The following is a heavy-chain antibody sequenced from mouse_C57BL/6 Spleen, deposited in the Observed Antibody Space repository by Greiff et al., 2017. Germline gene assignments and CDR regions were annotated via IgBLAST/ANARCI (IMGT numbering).Heavy chain of an antibody. CDR3: ARAGTTANYYAMDY. CDR1: GYAFSSYW. V-gene: IGHV1-80*01. D-gene: IGHD1-2*01. Sequence: VQLQQSGAELVKPGASVKISCKASGYAFSSYWMNWVKQRPGKGLEWIGQIYPGDGDTNYNGKFKGEATLTADKSSSTAYMQLSSLTSEDSAVFFCARAGTTANYYAMDYGGQGTSVTVSS. J-gene: IGHJ4*01. CDR2: IYPGDGDT.